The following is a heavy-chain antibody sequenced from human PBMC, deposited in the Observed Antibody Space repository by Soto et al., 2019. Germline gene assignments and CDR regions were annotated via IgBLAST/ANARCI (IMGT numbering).Heavy chain of an antibody. CDR3: ARDEAYSSSWMNWFDP. V-gene: IGHV1-69*13. Sequence: SVKVSCKASGGTFSSYAISWVRHAPGQGLEWMGAIIPIFGTANYAQKFQGRVTTTADESTSTAYMELSSLRSEDTAVYYCARDEAYSSSWMNWFDPWGQVTLVTFSS. CDR1: GGTFSSYA. CDR2: IIPIFGTA. J-gene: IGHJ5*02. D-gene: IGHD6-13*01.